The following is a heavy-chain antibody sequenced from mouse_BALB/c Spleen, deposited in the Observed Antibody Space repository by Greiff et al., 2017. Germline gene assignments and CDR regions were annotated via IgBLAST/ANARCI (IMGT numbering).Heavy chain of an antibody. CDR3: TRGLDGYPFAY. J-gene: IGHJ3*01. CDR2: IRLKSNNYAT. Sequence: EVKLVESGGGLVQPGGSMKLSCVASGFTFSNYWMNWVRQSPEKGLEWVAEIRLKSNNYATHYAESVKGRFTISRDDSKSSVYLQMNNLRAEDTGIYYCTRGLDGYPFAYWGQGTLVTVSA. CDR1: GFTFSNYW. V-gene: IGHV6-6*02. D-gene: IGHD2-3*01.